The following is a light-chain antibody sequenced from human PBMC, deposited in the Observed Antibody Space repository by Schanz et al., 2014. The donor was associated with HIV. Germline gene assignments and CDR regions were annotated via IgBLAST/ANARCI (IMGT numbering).Light chain of an antibody. Sequence: SVLTQPPSFSGAPGQRVTISCTGSSSNIGAHYDVHWYQQLPGTAPKLLIYGNTNRPSGVPDRFSGSKSGTSASLTISGLQSEDEAEYYCSTYTTSKTWVFGGGTKLTVL. CDR2: GNT. J-gene: IGLJ3*02. CDR1: SSNIGAHYD. V-gene: IGLV1-40*01. CDR3: STYTTSKTWV.